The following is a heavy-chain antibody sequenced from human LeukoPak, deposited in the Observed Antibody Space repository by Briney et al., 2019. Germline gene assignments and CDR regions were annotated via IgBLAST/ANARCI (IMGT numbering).Heavy chain of an antibody. D-gene: IGHD2-21*01. CDR3: ARESSDRNYYYGMDV. CDR2: IYSGGST. J-gene: IGHJ6*02. Sequence: GGSLRLSWAASGFTVSSNYMSWVRQAPGKGLEWVSVIYSGGSTCYADSVKGRFTISRDNSKNTLYLQMNSLRAEDTAVYYCARESSDRNYYYGMDVWGQGTTVTVSS. CDR1: GFTVSSNY. V-gene: IGHV3-66*01.